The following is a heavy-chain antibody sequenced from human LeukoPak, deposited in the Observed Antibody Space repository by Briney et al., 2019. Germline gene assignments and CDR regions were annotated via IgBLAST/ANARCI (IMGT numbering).Heavy chain of an antibody. D-gene: IGHD2-15*01. J-gene: IGHJ4*02. V-gene: IGHV4-30-2*01. CDR2: IYHSGST. CDR3: ARSGCSGGSCYVDY. Sequence: SQTLSLTRAVSGGSISSGGYSWSWIRQPPGKGLEWIGYIYHSGSTYYNPSLKSRVTISVDRSKNQFSLKLSSVTAADTAVYYCARSGCSGGSCYVDYWGQGTLVTVSS. CDR1: GGSISSGGYS.